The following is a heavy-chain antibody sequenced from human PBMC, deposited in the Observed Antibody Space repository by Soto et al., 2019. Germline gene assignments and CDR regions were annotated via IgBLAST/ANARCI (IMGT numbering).Heavy chain of an antibody. CDR2: INPIGGSA. CDR1: GYTFTTYY. J-gene: IGHJ6*04. Sequence: QVQLMQSGAEVKKPGASVKVSCKAYGYTFTTYYIHWVRQAPGQGLEWMGIINPIGGSATSGGRANYARKFHSLVAPTRYTSTSTVYMEVSSLTSDYTAVYYCARNPNFSLTFHYYGMDTWGEGATVSVSS. V-gene: IGHV1-46*01. CDR3: ARNPNFSLTFHYYGMDT.